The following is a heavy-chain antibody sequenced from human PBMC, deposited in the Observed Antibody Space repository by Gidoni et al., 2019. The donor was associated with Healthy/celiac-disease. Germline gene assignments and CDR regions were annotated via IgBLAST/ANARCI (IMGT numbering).Heavy chain of an antibody. J-gene: IGHJ4*02. V-gene: IGHV3-23*01. Sequence: KRLEWVSAISGSGGSTYYADSVKGRFTISRDNSKNTLYLQMNSLRAEDTAVYYCAKVSEAKLDREGIYYFDYWGQGTLVTVSS. CDR3: AKVSEAKLDREGIYYFDY. CDR2: ISGSGGST. D-gene: IGHD1-26*01.